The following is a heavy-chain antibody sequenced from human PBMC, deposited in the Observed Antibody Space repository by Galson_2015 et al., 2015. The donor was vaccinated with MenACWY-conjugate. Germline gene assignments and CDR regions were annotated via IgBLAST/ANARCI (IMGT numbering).Heavy chain of an antibody. Sequence: SLRLSCAGSGFRFGDYAMTWVRLAPGKGLEWISTISGSGGSTYYADSVKGRFTISRDNSKNTLFLQMTSLRADDTAIYYCAKDLRTIFQLVFDVWGQGILVTVSS. V-gene: IGHV3-23*01. D-gene: IGHD2-15*01. CDR2: ISGSGGST. CDR3: AKDLRTIFQLVFDV. CDR1: GFRFGDYA. J-gene: IGHJ4*02.